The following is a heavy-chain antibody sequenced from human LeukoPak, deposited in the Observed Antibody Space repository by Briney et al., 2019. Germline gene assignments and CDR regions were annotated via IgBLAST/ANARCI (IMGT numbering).Heavy chain of an antibody. V-gene: IGHV4-39*07. D-gene: IGHD1-26*01. CDR3: ARVAGATTDYYYMDV. CDR2: IYYSGST. Sequence: SETLSLTCTVSGGSISSSSYYWGWIRQPPGKGLEWIGSIYYSGSTYYNPSLKSRVTISVDTSKNQFSLKLSSVTAADTAVYYCARVAGATTDYYYMDVWGKGTTVTISS. CDR1: GGSISSSSYY. J-gene: IGHJ6*03.